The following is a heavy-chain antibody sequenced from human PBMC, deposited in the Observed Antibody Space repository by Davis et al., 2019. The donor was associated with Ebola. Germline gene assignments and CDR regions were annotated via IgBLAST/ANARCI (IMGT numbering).Heavy chain of an antibody. CDR3: ARGGVLWFGEPGSYYFDC. D-gene: IGHD3-10*01. J-gene: IGHJ4*02. CDR1: GYSFTSYW. V-gene: IGHV5-10-1*01. CDR2: IDPSDSYT. Sequence: GESLKISCKGSGYSFTSYWISWVRQMPGKGLEWMGRIDPSDSYTNYSPSFQGPVTISADKSISTAYMELSRLRSDDPAVYYCARGGVLWFGEPGSYYFDCWGQGTLVTVSS.